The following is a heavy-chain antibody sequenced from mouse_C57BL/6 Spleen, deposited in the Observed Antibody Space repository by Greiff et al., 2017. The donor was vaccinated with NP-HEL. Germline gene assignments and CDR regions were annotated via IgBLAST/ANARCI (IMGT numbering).Heavy chain of an antibody. D-gene: IGHD1-1*01. Sequence: QVQLQQPGAELVKPGASVKLSCKASGYTFTSYWMHWVKQRPGQGLEWIGMIHPNSGSTNYNEKFKSKATLTVDKSSSTAYMQLSSLTSKDSAVYDCAREETTVVATEYFDYWGQGTTLTVSS. CDR3: AREETTVVATEYFDY. J-gene: IGHJ2*01. CDR1: GYTFTSYW. V-gene: IGHV1-64*01. CDR2: IHPNSGST.